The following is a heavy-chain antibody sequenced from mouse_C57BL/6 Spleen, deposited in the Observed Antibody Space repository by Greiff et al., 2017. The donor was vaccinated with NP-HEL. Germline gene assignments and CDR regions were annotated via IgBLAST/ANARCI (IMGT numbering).Heavy chain of an antibody. V-gene: IGHV1-64*01. CDR3: ARRGDYDGYYPHYAMDY. CDR2: IHPNSGST. J-gene: IGHJ4*01. Sequence: QVQLQQPGAELVKPGASVKLSCKASGYTFTSYWMHWVKQRPGQGLEWIGMIHPNSGSTNYNEKFKSKATLTVDKSSSTAYMQLSSLTSEDSAVYYWARRGDYDGYYPHYAMDYWGQGTSVTVSS. D-gene: IGHD2-3*01. CDR1: GYTFTSYW.